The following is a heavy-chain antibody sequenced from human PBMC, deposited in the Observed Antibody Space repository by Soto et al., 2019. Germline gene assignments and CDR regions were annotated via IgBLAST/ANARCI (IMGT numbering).Heavy chain of an antibody. CDR2: MYPGDSDT. D-gene: IGHD5-18*01. V-gene: IGHV5-51*01. CDR1: GYTFSDYW. CDR3: ASVHPCGNGYNMHDF. J-gene: IGHJ4*02. Sequence: GAMKISCKGSGYTFSDYWIAWVRQMPGKGLEWMGIMYPGDSDTRYSPSFQGQVTISADKSISTAYLQWSSLKASDTAMYYCASVHPCGNGYNMHDFWGQGTPV.